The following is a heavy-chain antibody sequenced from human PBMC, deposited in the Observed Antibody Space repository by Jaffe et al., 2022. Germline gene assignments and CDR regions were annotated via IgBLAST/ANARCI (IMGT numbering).Heavy chain of an antibody. CDR3: ARRGWADWYFDL. Sequence: QLQLQESGPGLVKPSETLSLTCTVSGGSISSSSYYWGWIRQPPGKGLEWIGSIYYSGSTYYNPSLKSRVTISVDTSKNQFSLKLSSVTAADTAVYYCARRGWADWYFDLWGRGTLVTVSS. CDR2: IYYSGST. V-gene: IGHV4-39*01. J-gene: IGHJ2*01. D-gene: IGHD6-19*01. CDR1: GGSISSSSYY.